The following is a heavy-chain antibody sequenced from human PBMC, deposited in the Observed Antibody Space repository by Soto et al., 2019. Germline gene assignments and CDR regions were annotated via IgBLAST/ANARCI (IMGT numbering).Heavy chain of an antibody. CDR3: ASESRYYYYMDV. V-gene: IGHV4-39*01. D-gene: IGHD6-25*01. J-gene: IGHJ6*03. CDR1: GGSISSSSYY. CDR2: IYYSGST. Sequence: PSETLSLTCTVSGGSISSSSYYWGWIRQPPGKGLEWIGSIYYSGSTYYNPSLKSRVTISVDTSKNQFSLKVSSVTAADTAVYYCASESRYYYYMDVWGKGTTVTVSS.